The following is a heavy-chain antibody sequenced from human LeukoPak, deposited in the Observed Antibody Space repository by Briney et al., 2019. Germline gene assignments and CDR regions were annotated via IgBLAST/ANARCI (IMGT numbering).Heavy chain of an antibody. CDR2: ISYAGSNK. V-gene: IGHV3-30-3*01. Sequence: GGSLRLSCAASGFTFSSYAMHWVRQAPGRGLEWVAVISYAGSNKYYADSVKGRFTISRDNSKNTLYLQMSSLRAEDTAVYYCARDGVVVAAAPPYYFDYWGQGTLVTVSS. CDR3: ARDGVVVAAAPPYYFDY. D-gene: IGHD2-15*01. J-gene: IGHJ4*02. CDR1: GFTFSSYA.